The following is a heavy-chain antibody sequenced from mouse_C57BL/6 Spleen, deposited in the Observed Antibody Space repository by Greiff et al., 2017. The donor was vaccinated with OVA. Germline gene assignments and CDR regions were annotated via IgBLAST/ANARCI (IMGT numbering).Heavy chain of an antibody. D-gene: IGHD1-1*02. CDR2: INPGSGGT. V-gene: IGHV1-54*01. CDR1: GYAFTNYL. J-gene: IGHJ2*01. CDR3: ARSGGFDY. Sequence: VQLQQSGAELVRPGTSVKVSCKASGYAFTNYLIEWVKQRPGQGLEWIGVINPGSGGTNYNEKFKGKATLTADKSSSTAYMQLSSLTSEDSAVYFWARSGGFDYWGQGTTLTVSS.